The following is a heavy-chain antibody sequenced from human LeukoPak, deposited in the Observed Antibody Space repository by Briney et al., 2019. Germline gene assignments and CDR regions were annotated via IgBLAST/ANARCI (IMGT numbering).Heavy chain of an antibody. CDR1: EFTFSNYW. D-gene: IGHD3-10*01. V-gene: IGHV3-7*01. J-gene: IGHJ4*02. Sequence: PGGSLRLSCTASEFTFSNYWMTWVRQAPGKGLEWVANIKQDGSERYYVDSVKGRFTISRDNAKNSLYLQMNSLRAEDTAVYYCATDQAGGSDSWGQGTLVTVSS. CDR3: ATDQAGGSDS. CDR2: IKQDGSER.